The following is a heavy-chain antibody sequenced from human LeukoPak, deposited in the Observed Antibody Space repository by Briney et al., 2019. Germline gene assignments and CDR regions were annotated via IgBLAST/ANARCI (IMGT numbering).Heavy chain of an antibody. CDR1: GYTFTGYY. Sequence: AASVKVSCKASGYTFTGYYMHWVRQAPGQGLEWMGWMNPNSGNTGYAQKFQGRVTMTRNTSISTAYMELSSLRSEDTAVYYCARGRLVQNWFDPWGQGTLVTVSS. V-gene: IGHV1-8*02. CDR3: ARGRLVQNWFDP. CDR2: MNPNSGNT. J-gene: IGHJ5*02. D-gene: IGHD6-19*01.